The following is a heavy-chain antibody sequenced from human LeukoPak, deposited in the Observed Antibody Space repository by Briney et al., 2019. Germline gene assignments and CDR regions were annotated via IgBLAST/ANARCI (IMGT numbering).Heavy chain of an antibody. CDR3: ARAYGDYLWGRFDP. D-gene: IGHD4-17*01. Sequence: SETQSLTCTVSGGSISSYYWSWIRQPPGKGLEWIGYIYHSGSTYYNPSLKSRVTISVDRSKNQFSLKLSSVTAADTAVYYCARAYGDYLWGRFDPWGQGTLVTVSS. CDR2: IYHSGST. J-gene: IGHJ5*02. CDR1: GGSISSYY. V-gene: IGHV4-59*12.